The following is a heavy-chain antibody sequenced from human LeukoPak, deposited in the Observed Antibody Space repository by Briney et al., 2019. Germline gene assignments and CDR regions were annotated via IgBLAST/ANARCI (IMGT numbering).Heavy chain of an antibody. CDR2: IRSKAYGGTT. CDR1: GFTFSDYY. D-gene: IGHD3-22*01. V-gene: IGHV3-49*03. J-gene: IGHJ4*02. Sequence: PGGSLRLSCAASGFTFSDYYMSWIRQAPGKGLEWVGFIRSKAYGGTTEYAASVKGRFTISRDDSKSIAYLQMNSLKTEDTAVYYCTRDPGGYYYDSRAPGGYWGQGTLVTVSS. CDR3: TRDPGGYYYDSRAPGGY.